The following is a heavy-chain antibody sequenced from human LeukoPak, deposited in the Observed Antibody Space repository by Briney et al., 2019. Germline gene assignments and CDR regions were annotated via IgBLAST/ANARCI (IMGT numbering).Heavy chain of an antibody. V-gene: IGHV1-2*02. CDR1: GYTFTGYY. Sequence: ASVKVSCKASGYTFTGYYMHWVRQAPGQGLEWMGWINTNSGGTNYAQKFQGRVTMTRDTSISTAYMELSRLRSDDTAVYYCARDTDYDILTGYYKGDFDYWGQGTLVTVSS. CDR2: INTNSGGT. D-gene: IGHD3-9*01. CDR3: ARDTDYDILTGYYKGDFDY. J-gene: IGHJ4*02.